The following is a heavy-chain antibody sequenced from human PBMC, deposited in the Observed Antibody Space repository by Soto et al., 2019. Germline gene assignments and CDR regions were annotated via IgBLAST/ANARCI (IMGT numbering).Heavy chain of an antibody. CDR2: IYSGGST. V-gene: IGHV3-66*01. D-gene: IGHD1-7*01. J-gene: IGHJ3*02. CDR1: GFTVSSNY. CDR3: ARDLLGYNCNYIDVTDAFDI. Sequence: EVQLVESGGGLVQPGGSLRLSCAASGFTVSSNYMSWVRQAPGKGLEWVSVIYSGGSTYYADSVKGRFTISRDNSKNTLYLQMNSLRAEDTAVYYCARDLLGYNCNYIDVTDAFDIWGQGTMVTVAS.